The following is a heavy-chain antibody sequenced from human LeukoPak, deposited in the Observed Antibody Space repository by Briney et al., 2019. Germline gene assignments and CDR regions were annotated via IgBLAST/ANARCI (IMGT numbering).Heavy chain of an antibody. V-gene: IGHV4-4*07. CDR3: ASSAAGREFYYMDV. J-gene: IGHJ6*03. CDR2: IYTSGRT. Sequence: SETLSLTCTVSVGSISRYYWSWIREPAGRGREGMRRIYTSGRTNSNTSLKSRVTMSVDTPKNQFSLKLSSVTAADTAVYYCASSAAGREFYYMDVWGKGTTVTVSS. CDR1: VGSISRYY. D-gene: IGHD6-13*01.